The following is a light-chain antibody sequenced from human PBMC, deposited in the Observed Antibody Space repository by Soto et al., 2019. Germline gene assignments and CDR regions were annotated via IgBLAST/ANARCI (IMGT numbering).Light chain of an antibody. CDR1: QAINSGY. J-gene: IGKJ4*01. V-gene: IGKV1-9*01. CDR2: ATS. CDR3: QQLITYPIT. Sequence: DIPLTQSPSSLSASVGDRVTITCRASQAINSGYLAWYQQKPGTAPKLLIYATSALQSGVSSRFSGSGSGTEFTLSISSLQPEDFATYYCQQLITYPITFGGGTKVEIK.